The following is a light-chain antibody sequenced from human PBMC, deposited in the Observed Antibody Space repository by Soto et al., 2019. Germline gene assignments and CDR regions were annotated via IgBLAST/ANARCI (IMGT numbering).Light chain of an antibody. CDR3: SSYMSKNILI. J-gene: IGLJ2*01. Sequence: QSALTQAASVSGSPGQSITISCTGTSSDVGGYKYVSWYQQHAGKAPKLVIFEVDNRPSGVSNRFSGSKSGNTASLTISGLQAEDEADYYCSSYMSKNILIFGGGTQLTVL. CDR2: EVD. CDR1: SSDVGGYKY. V-gene: IGLV2-14*01.